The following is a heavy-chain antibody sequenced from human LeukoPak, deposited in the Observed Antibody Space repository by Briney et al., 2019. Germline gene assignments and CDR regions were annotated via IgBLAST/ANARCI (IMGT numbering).Heavy chain of an antibody. J-gene: IGHJ3*02. CDR2: IYDSGST. V-gene: IGHV4-30-4*01. D-gene: IGHD2-15*01. Sequence: SETLSLTCTVSGASIRSGDYYWSWIRQPPGKGLEWIGYIYDSGSTYYNPSLKSRITISVDTSENRFSLELSSVTATDTAVYYCARDCSGGSCYGAFDIWGQGTMVTVSS. CDR3: ARDCSGGSCYGAFDI. CDR1: GASIRSGDYY.